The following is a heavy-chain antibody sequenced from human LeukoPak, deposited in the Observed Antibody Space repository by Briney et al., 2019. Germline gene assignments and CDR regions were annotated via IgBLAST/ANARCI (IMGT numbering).Heavy chain of an antibody. J-gene: IGHJ6*03. Sequence: KPGGSLRLSCAASGFTFSSYSMNWVRQAPGKGLEWVSSISSSSSYIYYADSVKGRFTISRDNAKNSLYLQMNSLRAEDTAVYYCARLRYSSSWYSHYYYYYMDVWGKGTTVTVSS. V-gene: IGHV3-21*01. D-gene: IGHD6-13*01. CDR2: ISSSSSYI. CDR3: ARLRYSSSWYSHYYYYYMDV. CDR1: GFTFSSYS.